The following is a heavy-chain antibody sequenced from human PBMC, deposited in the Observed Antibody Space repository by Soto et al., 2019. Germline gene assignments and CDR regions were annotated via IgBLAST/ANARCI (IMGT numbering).Heavy chain of an antibody. CDR1: GGSISSGGYS. D-gene: IGHD3-22*01. V-gene: IGHV4-30-2*01. Sequence: SETLSLTCAVSGGSISSGGYSWSWIRQPPGKGLEWIGYIYHSGSTYYNPSLKSRVTISVDRSKNQFSLKLSSVTAADTALYYCARDPGYDSSGYYSDYWGQGTLVTVSS. CDR3: ARDPGYDSSGYYSDY. CDR2: IYHSGST. J-gene: IGHJ4*02.